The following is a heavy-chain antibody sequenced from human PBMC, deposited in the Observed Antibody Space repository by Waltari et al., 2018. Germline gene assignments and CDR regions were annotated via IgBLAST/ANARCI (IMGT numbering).Heavy chain of an antibody. CDR3: GKIAFGDDGGYFQH. J-gene: IGHJ1*01. CDR2: MQDGGTS. Sequence: QLQLQESGPGLVKASETLSLPCPFSGGSTSPHYNWGWIRQPPGKGLEWMGNMQDGGTSFYNPSLKSRVTIYLDTSKNQFSLRLSSVGAADTAVYFCGKIAFGDDGGYFQHWGQGTLVTVSS. CDR1: GGSTSPHYN. D-gene: IGHD4-17*01. V-gene: IGHV4-39*01.